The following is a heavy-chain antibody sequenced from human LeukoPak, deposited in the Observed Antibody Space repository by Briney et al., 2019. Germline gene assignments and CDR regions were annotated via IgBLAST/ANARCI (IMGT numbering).Heavy chain of an antibody. CDR3: AKDPLYSGSLDY. D-gene: IGHD1-26*01. CDR1: GFTFSSYG. Sequence: PGRSLRLSCAASGFTFSSYGMHWVRQAPGKGLEWVAVIWYDGSNKYYADSVKGRFTISRDNSKNTLYLQMNSLRAEDTAVYYCAKDPLYSGSLDYWGQGALVTVSS. V-gene: IGHV3-33*06. J-gene: IGHJ4*02. CDR2: IWYDGSNK.